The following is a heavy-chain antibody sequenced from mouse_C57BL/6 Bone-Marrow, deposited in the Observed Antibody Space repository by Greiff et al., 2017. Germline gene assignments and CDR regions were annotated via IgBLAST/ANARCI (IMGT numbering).Heavy chain of an antibody. J-gene: IGHJ2*01. CDR1: GFSLTSYG. CDR2: IWSGGST. CDR3: ARKYY. V-gene: IGHV2-2*01. Sequence: QVQLQQSGPGLVQPSQSLSITCTVSGFSLTSYGVHWVRQSPGKGLEWLGVIWSGGSTDNNAAFISRLSISKDNSKSQVFFKMNSLQADDTAIYYCARKYYWGQGTTLTVSS.